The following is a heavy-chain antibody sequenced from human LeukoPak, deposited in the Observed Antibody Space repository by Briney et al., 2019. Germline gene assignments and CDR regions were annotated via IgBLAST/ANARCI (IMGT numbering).Heavy chain of an antibody. J-gene: IGHJ6*02. D-gene: IGHD3-22*01. CDR3: ARDLDSSREDV. CDR2: INAGNGNT. CDR1: GYTFINYA. Sequence: EASVKVSCKASGYTFINYAMHWVRQAPGQRLEWMGWINAGNGNTKYSQKFQGRVTITRDTSASTVYMELSSLRSEDTAVYYCARDLDSSREDVWGQGTTVTVSS. V-gene: IGHV1-3*01.